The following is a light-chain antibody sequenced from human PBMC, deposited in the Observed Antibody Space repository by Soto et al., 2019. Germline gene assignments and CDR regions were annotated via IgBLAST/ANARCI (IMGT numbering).Light chain of an antibody. CDR3: CSCTSGTTWRWV. V-gene: IGLV2-23*01. Sequence: QSALTQPASVSGSPGQSITISCTGTSTYVGTYNLVSWYQQLPGKAPKLMIYEGTNRPSGVSARFSGSRSGNTASLTISGLQAEDEGDYYCCSCTSGTTWRWVFGGGTKVTVL. CDR2: EGT. J-gene: IGLJ3*02. CDR1: STYVGTYNL.